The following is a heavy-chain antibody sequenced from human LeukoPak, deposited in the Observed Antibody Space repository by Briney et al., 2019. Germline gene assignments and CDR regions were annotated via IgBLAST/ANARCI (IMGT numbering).Heavy chain of an antibody. CDR2: IHYRGST. Sequence: SETLSLTCTVSGGFISLFYWSSIRQSPGKGLEWIGYIHYRGSTNYNPSLKSRVTISVATSKSQFSLKLSSVTAADTAIYYGPRARDITVAGTWGDNWFDPWGQGTRVTVSS. J-gene: IGHJ5*02. CDR3: PRARDITVAGTWGDNWFDP. D-gene: IGHD6-19*01. CDR1: GGFISLFY. V-gene: IGHV4-59*01.